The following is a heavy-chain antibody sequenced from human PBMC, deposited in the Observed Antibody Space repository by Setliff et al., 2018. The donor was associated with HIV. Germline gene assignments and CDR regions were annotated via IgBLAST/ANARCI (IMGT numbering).Heavy chain of an antibody. CDR2: IDSNNGNR. CDR3: VRLTADRTNYYYYMDV. Sequence: VASVKVSCKASGYSLSTYAISWVRQAPGQGLEWMGWIDSNNGNRNFAQKFQGRVTMTTDISTNTAYMEVRSLSFDDTAVYYCVRLTADRTNYYYYMDVWGKGTTVTVSS. D-gene: IGHD2-8*01. V-gene: IGHV1-18*01. CDR1: GYSLSTYA. J-gene: IGHJ6*03.